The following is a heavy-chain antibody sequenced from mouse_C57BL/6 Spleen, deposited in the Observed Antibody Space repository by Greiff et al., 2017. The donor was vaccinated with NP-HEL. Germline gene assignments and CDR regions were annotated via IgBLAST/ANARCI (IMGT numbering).Heavy chain of an antibody. Sequence: EVKLMESGGGLVKPGGSLKLSCAASGFTFSDYGMHWVRQAPEKGLEWVAYISSGSSTIYYADTVKGRFTISRDNAKNTLFLQMTSLRSEDTAMYYCARRDDYEGDYFDYWGQGTTLTVSS. D-gene: IGHD2-4*01. CDR1: GFTFSDYG. J-gene: IGHJ2*01. CDR2: ISSGSSTI. V-gene: IGHV5-17*01. CDR3: ARRDDYEGDYFDY.